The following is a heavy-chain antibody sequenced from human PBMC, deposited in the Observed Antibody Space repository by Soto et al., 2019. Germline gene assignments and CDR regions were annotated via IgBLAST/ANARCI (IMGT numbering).Heavy chain of an antibody. Sequence: QVQLVQSGAEVKKPGSSVKVSCKASGGTFSSYTISWVRQAPGQGLEWMGGIIPIFGTANYAQRFQGRVTITADESTSTAYMELSRLRSEDTAVYYCARQRESSGSYYYGMDVWGQGTTVIVSS. CDR2: IIPIFGTA. J-gene: IGHJ6*02. CDR1: GGTFSSYT. CDR3: ARQRESSGSYYYGMDV. V-gene: IGHV1-69*12. D-gene: IGHD3-22*01.